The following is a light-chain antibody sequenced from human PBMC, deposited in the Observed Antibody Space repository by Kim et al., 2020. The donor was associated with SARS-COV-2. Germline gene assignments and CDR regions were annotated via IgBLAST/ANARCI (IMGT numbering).Light chain of an antibody. V-gene: IGLV4-69*01. CDR3: QTWGTGIVV. Sequence: QLALTQSPSASASLGASVKLTCTLSSGHSSYAIAWHQQQPEKGPRYLMKLNSDGSHSKGDGIPDRFSGSSSGAERYLTISSLQSEDEADYYCQTWGTGIVVFGGGTQLTVL. CDR2: LNSDGSH. J-gene: IGLJ2*01. CDR1: SGHSSYA.